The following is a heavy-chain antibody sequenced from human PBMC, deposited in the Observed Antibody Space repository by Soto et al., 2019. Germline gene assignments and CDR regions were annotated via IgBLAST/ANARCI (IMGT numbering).Heavy chain of an antibody. CDR2: ISAYNGNT. CDR3: ARVGYSYDYHYYYGMDV. J-gene: IGHJ6*02. D-gene: IGHD5-18*01. CDR1: GYTFTSYG. V-gene: IGHV1-18*01. Sequence: ASVKVSFKASGYTFTSYGISWVRQAPGQGLEWMGWISAYNGNTNYAQKLQGRVTMTTDTSTSTAYMELRSLRSDDTAVYYCARVGYSYDYHYYYGMDVWGQGTTVTVSS.